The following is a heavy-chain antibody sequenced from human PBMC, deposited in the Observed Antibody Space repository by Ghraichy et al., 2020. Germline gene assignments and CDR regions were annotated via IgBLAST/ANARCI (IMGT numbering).Heavy chain of an antibody. CDR3: ARYCSGNSCYPTYYYYYGMDV. J-gene: IGHJ6*02. CDR2: MNPNSGNT. D-gene: IGHD2-15*01. V-gene: IGHV1-8*01. CDR1: GYTFTTYD. Sequence: ASVKVSCKASGYTFTTYDMNWVRQAAGQGLEWMGWMNPNSGNTGYAQRFQGRVTMTMNTSISTAYMELSSLRSEDTAVYYCARYCSGNSCYPTYYYYYGMDVWGQGTTVTVSS.